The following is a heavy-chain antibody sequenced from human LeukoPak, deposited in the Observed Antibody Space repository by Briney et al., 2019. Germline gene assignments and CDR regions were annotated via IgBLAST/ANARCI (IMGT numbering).Heavy chain of an antibody. D-gene: IGHD6-13*01. V-gene: IGHV3-21*06. J-gene: IGHJ5*02. Sequence: PGGSLRLSCAASGFTFSSYGMSWVRQAPGKGLEWVSSISSGTPYIFYAESVKGRFTISRDNARNSLYLQINSLRVEDTAVYYCARSGSRPNWFDPWGQGTPVTVSS. CDR2: ISSGTPYI. CDR3: ARSGSRPNWFDP. CDR1: GFTFSSYG.